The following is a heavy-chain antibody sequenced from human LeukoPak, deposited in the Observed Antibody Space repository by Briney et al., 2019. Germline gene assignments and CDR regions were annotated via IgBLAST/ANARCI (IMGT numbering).Heavy chain of an antibody. CDR1: GGSISSYY. CDR3: ARLGGDYVYWYFDL. Sequence: SETLSLTCTVSGGSISSYYWSWIRQPPGKGLEWIGYIYYSGSTNYNPSLKSRVTISADTSKNQFSLKLSSVTAADTAVYYCARLGGDYVYWYFDLWGRGTLVTVSS. D-gene: IGHD4-17*01. CDR2: IYYSGST. J-gene: IGHJ2*01. V-gene: IGHV4-59*08.